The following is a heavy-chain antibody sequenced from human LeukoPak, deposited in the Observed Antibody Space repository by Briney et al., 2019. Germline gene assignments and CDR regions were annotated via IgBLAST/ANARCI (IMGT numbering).Heavy chain of an antibody. D-gene: IGHD3-10*01. CDR2: INPNSGGT. CDR3: ARDGGFDYYGSVSSQTWFDS. V-gene: IGHV1-2*02. Sequence: ASVKVFCNVCGYTFTGYYMHCVRQAPGQGLEWMGWINPNSGGTNYAQKFQGRVTMIRDTSISTAYMELSRLRSDDTAVYYCARDGGFDYYGSVSSQTWFDSWGQGTLVTVSS. CDR1: GYTFTGYY. J-gene: IGHJ5*01.